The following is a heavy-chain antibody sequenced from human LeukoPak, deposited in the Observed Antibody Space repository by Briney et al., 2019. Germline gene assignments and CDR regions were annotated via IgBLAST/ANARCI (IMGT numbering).Heavy chain of an antibody. D-gene: IGHD1-26*01. CDR2: IIPILGIA. V-gene: IGHV1-69*04. J-gene: IGHJ4*02. CDR1: GGTFSSYA. Sequence: GASVKVSCKASGGTFSSYAISRVRQAPGQGLEWMGRIIPILGIANYAQKFQGRVTITADKYTSTDYMELSSLRSEDTAVYYCARAGENKWDEYYLDYWGQGTLVTVSS. CDR3: ARAGENKWDEYYLDY.